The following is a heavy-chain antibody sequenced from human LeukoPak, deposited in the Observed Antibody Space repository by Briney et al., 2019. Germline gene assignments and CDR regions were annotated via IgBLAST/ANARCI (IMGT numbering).Heavy chain of an antibody. V-gene: IGHV1-18*01. D-gene: IGHD6-13*01. CDR1: GYTFTSSA. Sequence: GASVKVSCKPAGYTFTSSAISCVRQAPGQGLEWMGGISAYNGNTDYAQKLHGRVTMTTDTSTSTAYMELRSLRSDDTDGYYCARHATAYGSSCDYWGQGTLVTVSS. J-gene: IGHJ4*02. CDR3: ARHATAYGSSCDY. CDR2: ISAYNGNT.